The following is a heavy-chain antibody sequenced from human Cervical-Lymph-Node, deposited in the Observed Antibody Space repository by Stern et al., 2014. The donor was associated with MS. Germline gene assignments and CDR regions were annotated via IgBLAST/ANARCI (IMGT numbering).Heavy chain of an antibody. V-gene: IGHV1-18*01. CDR3: ARSSSWYFDY. CDR1: GYTFTSYG. CDR2: ITTHNGNT. D-gene: IGHD6-13*01. J-gene: IGHJ4*02. Sequence: QLVQSGTEVKKPGASVKVSCKASGYTFTSYGISWVRQVPGQGLEWMGWITTHNGNTDYAQKVQDRVTLTTDTSTNTAYMELRSLRSDDTAVYYCARSSSWYFDYWGQGTLVTVSS.